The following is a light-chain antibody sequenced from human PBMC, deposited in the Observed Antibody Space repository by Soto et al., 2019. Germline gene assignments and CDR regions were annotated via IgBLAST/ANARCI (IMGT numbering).Light chain of an antibody. CDR3: QHYDDWPYT. CDR2: EAS. J-gene: IGKJ2*01. V-gene: IGKV3-15*01. CDR1: QSVCSN. Sequence: EIVLTQSPATLSFSPGEGATLSCRASQSVCSNLARYQQKPGQAPSLLMYEASTRAPGIPARFSGSGSGTEFTLTISSLQSEDLAVYYCQHYDDWPYTLGQGTKLEI.